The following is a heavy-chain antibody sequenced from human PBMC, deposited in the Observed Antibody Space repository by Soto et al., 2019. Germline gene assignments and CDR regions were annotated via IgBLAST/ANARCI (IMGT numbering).Heavy chain of an antibody. D-gene: IGHD5-18*01. J-gene: IGHJ4*02. V-gene: IGHV3-48*02. CDR3: ARNQGGYGYFDY. CDR1: GFTFSTCD. CDR2: ISSASNTI. Sequence: EVQLVESGGSLVQPGRSLRLSCAASGFTFSTCDMNWVRQAPGKGLEWISYISSASNTIYYADSVKGRFTISRDNAKNSLYLQKTSLRDEDTAVYYCARNQGGYGYFDYWGQGTLVTVSS.